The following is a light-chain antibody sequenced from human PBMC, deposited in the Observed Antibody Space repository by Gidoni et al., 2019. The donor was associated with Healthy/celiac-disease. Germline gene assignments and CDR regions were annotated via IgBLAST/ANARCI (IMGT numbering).Light chain of an antibody. J-gene: IGKJ4*01. Sequence: EIVLTQSPATLSLSPGERATLSCRASQSVSSYLAWYQQKPGQAPRLLIYDASNRATGIPARFSGSGSGTDFTLTISSLEPEHFAVYYCQQRSNWPPLTFXGXTKVEIK. CDR3: QQRSNWPPLT. V-gene: IGKV3-11*01. CDR2: DAS. CDR1: QSVSSY.